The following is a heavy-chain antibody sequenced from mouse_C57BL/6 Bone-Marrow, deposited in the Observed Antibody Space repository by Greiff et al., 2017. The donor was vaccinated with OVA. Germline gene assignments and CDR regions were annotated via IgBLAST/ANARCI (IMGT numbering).Heavy chain of an antibody. CDR1: GYTFTDYY. V-gene: IGHV1-76*01. D-gene: IGHD4-1*01. J-gene: IGHJ2*01. CDR2: IYPGSGNT. Sequence: VKLMESGAELVRPGASVKLSCKASGYTFTDYYINWVKQRPGQGLEWIARIYPGSGNTYYNEKFKGKATLTAEKSSSTAYMQLSSLTSEDSAVYFCARSRTGFDYWGQGTTLTVSS. CDR3: ARSRTGFDY.